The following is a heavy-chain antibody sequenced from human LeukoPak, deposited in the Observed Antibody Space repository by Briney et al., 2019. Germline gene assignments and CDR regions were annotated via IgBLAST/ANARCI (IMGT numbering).Heavy chain of an antibody. CDR3: ARGRDGYNEYNWFDP. Sequence: SETLSLTCTVSGGSISRYYWSWIRQPPGKGLEWIGSIYYSGSTYYNPSLKSRVTISVDTSKNQFSLKLSSVTAADTAVYYCARGRDGYNEYNWFDPWGQGTLVTVSS. D-gene: IGHD5-24*01. J-gene: IGHJ5*02. CDR1: GGSISRYY. V-gene: IGHV4-59*05. CDR2: IYYSGST.